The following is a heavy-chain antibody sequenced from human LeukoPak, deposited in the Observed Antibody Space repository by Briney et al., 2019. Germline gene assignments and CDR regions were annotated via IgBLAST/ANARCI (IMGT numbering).Heavy chain of an antibody. Sequence: SETLSLTCAVYGRSFSGYYWSWIRQPPGKGLEWIGEINHSGSTNYNPSLKSRVTISVDTSKNQFSLKLSSVTAADTAVYYCARGGTVTTFGRGRRSHWFDPWGQGTLVTVSS. D-gene: IGHD4-17*01. J-gene: IGHJ5*02. CDR2: INHSGST. CDR3: ARGGTVTTFGRGRRSHWFDP. V-gene: IGHV4-34*01. CDR1: GRSFSGYY.